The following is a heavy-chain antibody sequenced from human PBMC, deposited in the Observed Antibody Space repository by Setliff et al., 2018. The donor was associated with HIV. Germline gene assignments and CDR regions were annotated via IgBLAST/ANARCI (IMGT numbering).Heavy chain of an antibody. CDR3: SGLTRSSSNSYKGRFDP. CDR1: GGSISSHY. J-gene: IGHJ5*02. D-gene: IGHD2-15*01. CDR2: VYYSAAT. V-gene: IGHV4-59*08. Sequence: PSETLSLTCTVSGGSISSHYWSWIRQPPGKGREWIGYVYYSAATTYDPSLKSRVTISLHTSQKQFSLNLRSRSAADTAVYFCSGLTRSSSNSYKGRFDPWGQGTLVTVSS.